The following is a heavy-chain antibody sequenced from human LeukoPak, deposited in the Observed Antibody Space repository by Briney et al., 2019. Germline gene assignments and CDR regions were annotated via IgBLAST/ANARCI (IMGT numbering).Heavy chain of an antibody. J-gene: IGHJ4*02. CDR3: AAGFYFDY. V-gene: IGHV3-23*01. CDR2: ISGSVGSA. Sequence: GGSLRLSCAASGFTFSSYAMSWVRQAPGKGLEWVSAISGSVGSAFYADSVKGRFTISRDNSKNTLYLQMNSLRAEDTAVYFCAAGFYFDYWGQGTLVTVSS. CDR1: GFTFSSYA. D-gene: IGHD2-15*01.